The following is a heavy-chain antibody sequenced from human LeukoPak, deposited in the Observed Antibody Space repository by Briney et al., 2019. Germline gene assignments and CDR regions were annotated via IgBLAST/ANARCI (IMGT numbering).Heavy chain of an antibody. CDR1: GDSISRSTYY. CDR2: VYYGPSP. CDR3: ARSSGTGTFSY. V-gene: IGHV4-39*02. J-gene: IGHJ4*02. D-gene: IGHD6-25*01. Sequence: PSETLSLTCTVSGDSISRSTYYWAWTRQPPGKGLEWVGSVYYGPSPYPNPSLESRATISVDTSKNHFSLKMSSVTAADTAVYYCARSSGTGTFSYWGQGTLVTVSS.